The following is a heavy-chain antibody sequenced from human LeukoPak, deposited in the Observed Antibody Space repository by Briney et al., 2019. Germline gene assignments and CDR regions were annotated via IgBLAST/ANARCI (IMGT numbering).Heavy chain of an antibody. CDR3: ARCTGGDCGGAFDI. V-gene: IGHV1-8*01. D-gene: IGHD2-21*02. J-gene: IGHJ3*02. CDR1: GNTFTNYD. Sequence: ASVKLSCKTSGNTFTNYDINWLRQATGQGLEWRGWMNPNTGNADSAQKFQGRVTMTRNISIGTAYMELSSLRCDDTAVYYCARCTGGDCGGAFDIWGQGTMVTVSS. CDR2: MNPNTGNA.